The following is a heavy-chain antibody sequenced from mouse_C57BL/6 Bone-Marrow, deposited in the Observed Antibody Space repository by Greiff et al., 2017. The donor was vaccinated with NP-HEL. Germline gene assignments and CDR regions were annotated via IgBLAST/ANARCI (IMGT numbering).Heavy chain of an antibody. D-gene: IGHD1-1*01. CDR2: ISSGGSYT. J-gene: IGHJ1*03. Sequence: DVMLVESGGDLVKPGGSLKLSCAASGFTFSSYGMSWVRQTPDKRLEWVATISSGGSYTYYPDSVKGRFTISRDNAKNTLYLQMSSLKSEDTAMYYCARQVYYYGSRWYFDVWGTGTTVTVSS. V-gene: IGHV5-6*02. CDR1: GFTFSSYG. CDR3: ARQVYYYGSRWYFDV.